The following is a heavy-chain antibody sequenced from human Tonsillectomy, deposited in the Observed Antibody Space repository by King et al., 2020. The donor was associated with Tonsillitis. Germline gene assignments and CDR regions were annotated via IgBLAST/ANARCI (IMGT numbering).Heavy chain of an antibody. V-gene: IGHV4-4*07. D-gene: IGHD3-9*01. Sequence: VQLQESGPGLVKPSETLSLTCTVPGGSISSYYWRWIRQPAGKGLEWIGRIYTSGSTNYNPSLKSRVTMSVDTSKNHFSLKLSSVTAADTAVYYCAREYYDILTGYYGEDWYFDLWGRGTLVTVSS. J-gene: IGHJ2*01. CDR1: GGSISSYY. CDR3: AREYYDILTGYYGEDWYFDL. CDR2: IYTSGST.